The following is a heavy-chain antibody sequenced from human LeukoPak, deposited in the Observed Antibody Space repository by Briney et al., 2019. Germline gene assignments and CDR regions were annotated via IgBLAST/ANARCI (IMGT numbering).Heavy chain of an antibody. CDR1: GGSISSYY. D-gene: IGHD2-15*01. Sequence: PSETLSLTCIVSGGSISSYYWSWIRQPAGKGLEWIGRIYSSGSTNYNPSLKSRVTISVDTSNNQFSLKLSSVAAADTAVYYCARDGYCSGGACYAPINWGQGTLVTVSS. V-gene: IGHV4-4*07. CDR3: ARDGYCSGGACYAPIN. CDR2: IYSSGST. J-gene: IGHJ4*02.